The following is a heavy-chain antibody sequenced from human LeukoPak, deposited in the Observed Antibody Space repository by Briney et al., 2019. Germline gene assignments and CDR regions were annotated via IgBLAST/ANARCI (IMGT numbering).Heavy chain of an antibody. J-gene: IGHJ4*02. CDR3: ARYQRGDFRNFDY. D-gene: IGHD4-17*01. Sequence: SETLSLTCTISGGSISSSSYYWGWIRQPPGKGLEWIGNILYSGTTYYNPSLKSRVTISADTSKNQFSLRLTSVTAADTAVYYCARYQRGDFRNFDYWGQGTLLTVSS. CDR2: ILYSGTT. CDR1: GGSISSSSYY. V-gene: IGHV4-39*01.